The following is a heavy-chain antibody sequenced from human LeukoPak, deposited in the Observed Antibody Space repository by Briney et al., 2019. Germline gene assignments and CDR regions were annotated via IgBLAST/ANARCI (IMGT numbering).Heavy chain of an antibody. V-gene: IGHV3-53*01. Sequence: GGSLRLSCAASGFTVSSNYMSWVRQAPGKGLEWVSVIYSGGSTYYADSVKGRFTISRDNSKNSLYLQMNSLRAEDTAVYYCARASSGRGYYYYYVDVWGKGTTVTVSS. CDR2: IYSGGST. D-gene: IGHD6-19*01. CDR1: GFTVSSNY. CDR3: ARASSGRGYYYYYVDV. J-gene: IGHJ6*03.